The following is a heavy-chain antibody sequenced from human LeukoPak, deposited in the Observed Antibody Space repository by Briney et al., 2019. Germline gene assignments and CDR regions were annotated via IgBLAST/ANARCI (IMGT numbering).Heavy chain of an antibody. D-gene: IGHD6-19*01. CDR2: ISSSSSYI. V-gene: IGHV3-21*01. CDR3: ARDPWSSSGWYLFGGEQPYFDY. Sequence: PGGSLRLSCAASGFTFSSYSMNWVRQAPGKGLEWVSSISSSSSYIYYADSVKGRFTISRDNAKNSLYLQMNSLRAEDTAVYYCARDPWSSSGWYLFGGEQPYFDYWGQGTLVTVSS. CDR1: GFTFSSYS. J-gene: IGHJ4*02.